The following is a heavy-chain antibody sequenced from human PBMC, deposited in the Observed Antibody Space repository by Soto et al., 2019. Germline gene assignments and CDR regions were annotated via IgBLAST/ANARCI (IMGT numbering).Heavy chain of an antibody. CDR2: IIPIFGTA. D-gene: IGHD3-3*01. CDR3: ASPRSGYQTVNYYYYGIDV. CDR1: GGTFSSYA. Sequence: QVQLVQSGAEVKKPGSSVKVSCKASGGTFSSYAISWVRQAPGQGLEWMGGIIPIFGTANYAQKFQGRVTITADESTSTAYMELSSLRSEDTAVYYCASPRSGYQTVNYYYYGIDVWGQGTTVTVSS. V-gene: IGHV1-69*01. J-gene: IGHJ6*02.